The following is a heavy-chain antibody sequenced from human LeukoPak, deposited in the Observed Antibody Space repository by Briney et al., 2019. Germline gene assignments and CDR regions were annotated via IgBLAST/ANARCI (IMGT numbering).Heavy chain of an antibody. CDR2: IKQDGSEK. V-gene: IGHV3-7*01. J-gene: IGHJ6*03. CDR3: ASVPSGATDYYYYYMDV. D-gene: IGHD2-15*01. CDR1: GFTFSSYW. Sequence: GGSLRLSCAASGFTFSSYWMSWVRQAPGKGLEWVVNIKQDGSEKYYVDSVKGRFTISRDNAKNSLYLQMNSLRAEDTAVYYCASVPSGATDYYYYYMDVWGKGTTVTVSS.